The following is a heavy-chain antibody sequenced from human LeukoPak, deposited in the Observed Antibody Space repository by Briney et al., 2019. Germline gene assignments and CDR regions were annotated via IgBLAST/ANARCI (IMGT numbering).Heavy chain of an antibody. J-gene: IGHJ4*02. V-gene: IGHV3-48*02. CDR1: GFTFSSFD. D-gene: IGHD4-17*01. CDR3: ARGKIGYYYGDSDGF. Sequence: GGSLRLSCAVSGFTFSSFDMNWVRKAPGKGLEGVSYISTMSSTKYYADSVKGRFTISRDNAQNSLYLQMNSLRDEDTAVYYCARGKIGYYYGDSDGFWGQGTLVTVSS. CDR2: ISTMSSTK.